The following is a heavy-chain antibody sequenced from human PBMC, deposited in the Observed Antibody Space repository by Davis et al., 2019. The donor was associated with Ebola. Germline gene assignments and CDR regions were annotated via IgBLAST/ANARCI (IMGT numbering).Heavy chain of an antibody. V-gene: IGHV5-51*01. CDR1: GNSFTSHW. Sequence: GESLKISCKDSGNSFTSHWIGWVRQMPGKGLEWMGIIYTGDSDTRYSPSFRGQVTISTDKSFKTAFLHWSSLKASDTAMYYCARQKYSYGYKDGFDMWGQGTMVTVSS. CDR3: ARQKYSYGYKDGFDM. CDR2: IYTGDSDT. D-gene: IGHD5-18*01. J-gene: IGHJ3*02.